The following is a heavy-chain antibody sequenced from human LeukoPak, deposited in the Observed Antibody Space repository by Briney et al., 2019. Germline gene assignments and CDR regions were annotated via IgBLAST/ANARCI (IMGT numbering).Heavy chain of an antibody. CDR1: GFTFDDHA. J-gene: IGHJ4*02. Sequence: PGGSLRLSCAASGFTFDDHAVHWVRQAPGKGLEWVSGISWNSGSIGYADSVKGRFTISRDNAKNSLYLQMNSLRAEDTALYYCAKDSYYDILTDYYTLWRQGTLVTVSS. CDR3: AKDSYYDILTDYYTL. CDR2: ISWNSGSI. V-gene: IGHV3-9*01. D-gene: IGHD3-9*01.